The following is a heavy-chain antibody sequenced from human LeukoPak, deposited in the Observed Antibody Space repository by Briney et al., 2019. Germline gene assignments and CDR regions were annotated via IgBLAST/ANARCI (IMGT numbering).Heavy chain of an antibody. CDR1: ACTFDDYA. Sequence: PGGSLRLSCAASACTFDDYAMHWLRQAPGKGLEWVSLISWNGGSTYYADSVKGRFTISRDNSKNSLYLQMNSLRTEDTALYYCAKAYSGSYTNYFDYWGQGTLVTVSS. D-gene: IGHD1-26*01. CDR2: ISWNGGST. J-gene: IGHJ4*02. CDR3: AKAYSGSYTNYFDY. V-gene: IGHV3-43D*04.